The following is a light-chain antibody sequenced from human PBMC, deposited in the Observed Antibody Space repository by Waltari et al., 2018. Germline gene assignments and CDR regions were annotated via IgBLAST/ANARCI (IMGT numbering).Light chain of an antibody. V-gene: IGLV1-51*02. CDR1: RSNIGTNY. CDR2: EDT. Sequence: QSVLTQPPSVSAAPGQRVTISCSGGRSNIGTNYVSWYRQFPGTAPKLLIYEDTERPSGIAGRFSGSKSGTSATLDITGLQAGDEADYCCGTWDSSLSGAVFGGGTHLTVL. CDR3: GTWDSSLSGAV. J-gene: IGLJ7*01.